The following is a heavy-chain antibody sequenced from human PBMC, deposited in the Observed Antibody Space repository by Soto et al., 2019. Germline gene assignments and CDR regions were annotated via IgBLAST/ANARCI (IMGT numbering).Heavy chain of an antibody. CDR2: ISHIGSV. D-gene: IGHD6-19*01. J-gene: IGHJ4*02. CDR3: VRSFGWYAIDY. CDR1: GVSISSNYY. Sequence: QVLLQESGPGLVQPSGTLSLSCAVSGVSISSNYYWGWVRQSPGNGLEWLGDISHIGSVNYSPSLMSRVTISMDRSVNQFSLKLNSVTAADTAVYYCVRSFGWYAIDYWGQGTLVIVSS. V-gene: IGHV4-4*02.